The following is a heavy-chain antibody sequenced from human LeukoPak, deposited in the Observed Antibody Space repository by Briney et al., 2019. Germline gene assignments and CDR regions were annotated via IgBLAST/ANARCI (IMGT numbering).Heavy chain of an antibody. CDR3: AKDVRHGDDPYYFNY. CDR1: GFTFSSYG. D-gene: IGHD4-17*01. Sequence: GRSLRLSCAASGFTFSSYGMHWVRQAPGKGLEWVAVISYDGSNKYYADSVKGRFTISRDNSKNTLYLQMNSLRAEDTAAYYCAKDVRHGDDPYYFNYWGQGTLVTVSS. CDR2: ISYDGSNK. V-gene: IGHV3-30*18. J-gene: IGHJ4*02.